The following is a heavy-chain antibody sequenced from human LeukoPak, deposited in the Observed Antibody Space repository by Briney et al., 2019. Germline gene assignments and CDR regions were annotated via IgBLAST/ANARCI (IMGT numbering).Heavy chain of an antibody. CDR2: IIPIFGTA. V-gene: IGHV1-69*05. Sequence: SVKVSCKASGGTFSSYAISWVRQASGQGLEWMGGIIPIFGTANYAQKFQGRVTITTDESTSTAYMELSSLRSEDTAVYYCARDRKRGGLELPEPTASWFDPWGQGTLVTISS. CDR3: ARDRKRGGLELPEPTASWFDP. J-gene: IGHJ5*02. D-gene: IGHD1-7*01. CDR1: GGTFSSYA.